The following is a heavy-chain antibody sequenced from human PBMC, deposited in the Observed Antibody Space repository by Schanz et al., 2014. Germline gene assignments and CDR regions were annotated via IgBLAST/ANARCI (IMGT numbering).Heavy chain of an antibody. J-gene: IGHJ6*02. CDR1: GFTVSSNY. V-gene: IGHV3-66*04. CDR2: IYGGST. Sequence: EVLLVESGGGLVQPGGSLRLSCAASGFTVSSNYMSWVRQAPGKGLEWVSFIYGGSTYYTDSVKGRFTISRDNSKNTLYLQMNSLRAEDTAVYYCARPLGPNYYYYGLDVWGQGTTVTVSS. CDR3: ARPLGPNYYYYGLDV.